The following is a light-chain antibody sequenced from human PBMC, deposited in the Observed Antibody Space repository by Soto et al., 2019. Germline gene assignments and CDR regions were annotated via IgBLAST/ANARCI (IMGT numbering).Light chain of an antibody. J-gene: IGKJ3*01. Sequence: EIVLTQSPGTLSLSPGERATLSCTASQSVTSSCLAWYQRKPGQAPRLLIHTTSIRATDIPDKFNGSGSGTDFTITISRLEPQDSAVYYCQQCGGSPLVRFGPGTRVDI. CDR2: TTS. CDR1: QSVTSSC. CDR3: QQCGGSPLVR. V-gene: IGKV3-20*01.